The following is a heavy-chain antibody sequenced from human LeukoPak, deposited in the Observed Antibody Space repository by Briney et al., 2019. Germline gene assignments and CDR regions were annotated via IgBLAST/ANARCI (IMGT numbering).Heavy chain of an antibody. J-gene: IGHJ6*02. Sequence: GGSLRLSCAASGFTVSSNYVSWVRQAPGKGLEWVSVIYSGGSTYYADSVKGRFTISRDNSKNTLYLQMNSLRAEDTAVYYCARGKDYGDSQRGYYYYGMDVWGQGTTVTVSS. CDR3: ARGKDYGDSQRGYYYYGMDV. CDR1: GFTVSSNY. D-gene: IGHD4-17*01. CDR2: IYSGGST. V-gene: IGHV3-66*01.